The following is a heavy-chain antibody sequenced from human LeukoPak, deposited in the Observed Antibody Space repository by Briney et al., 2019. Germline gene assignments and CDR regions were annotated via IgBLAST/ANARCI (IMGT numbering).Heavy chain of an antibody. Sequence: PSETLSLTCTVAGGFISGSSYYWGWIRQPPGKGLEWIGSIYFSGTTYYNPSLESRVTMSVDTSKNQFSLKLSSVTAADTAVYYCARDRGDYDFWSGYYIFGWFDPWGQGTLVTVSS. D-gene: IGHD3-3*01. V-gene: IGHV4-39*07. CDR2: IYFSGTT. CDR1: GGFISGSSYY. J-gene: IGHJ5*02. CDR3: ARDRGDYDFWSGYYIFGWFDP.